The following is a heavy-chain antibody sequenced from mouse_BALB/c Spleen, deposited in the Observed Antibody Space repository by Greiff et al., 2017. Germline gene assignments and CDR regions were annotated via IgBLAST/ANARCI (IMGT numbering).Heavy chain of an antibody. CDR1: GYSFTSYY. D-gene: IGHD2-1*01. CDR3: AIYYGNGYFDY. CDR2: IFPGSGNT. J-gene: IGHJ2*01. Sequence: VQLQQSGPELVKPGASVKISCKASGYSFTSYYIHWVKQRPGQGLEWIGWIFPGSGNTKYNEKFKGKATLTADTSSSTAYMQLSSLTSEDSAVYFCAIYYGNGYFDYWGQGTTLTVSS. V-gene: IGHV1-66*01.